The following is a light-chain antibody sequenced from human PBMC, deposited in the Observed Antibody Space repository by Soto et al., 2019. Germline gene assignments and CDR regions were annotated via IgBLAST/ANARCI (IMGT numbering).Light chain of an antibody. V-gene: IGLV4-69*01. Sequence: QSVLTQSPSASASLGASVKLTCTLSSGHSSYAIAWHQQRPEKGPRYLMKLNSDGSHNKGDGIPDRFSGSSSGAERYLTISSLQSDDEADYYCQTWGTGIPYFFGTGTKVTVL. CDR3: QTWGTGIPYF. J-gene: IGLJ1*01. CDR2: LNSDGSH. CDR1: SGHSSYA.